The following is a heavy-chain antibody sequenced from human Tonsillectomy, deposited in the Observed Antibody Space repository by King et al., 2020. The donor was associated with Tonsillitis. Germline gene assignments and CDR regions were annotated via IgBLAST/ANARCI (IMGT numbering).Heavy chain of an antibody. D-gene: IGHD4-11*01. CDR2: ISSTSSTI. J-gene: IGHJ4*02. CDR1: RFTFTTYN. Sequence: VQLVESGGGLVQPGGSLRLSCAASRFTFTTYNMNWVRQAPGKGLEWVSYISSTSSTIYYADSVKGRFTISRDNAKNSLYLQMNSLRAEDTAVYYCARGDRVFAYTNFAYFDYWGQGTLVTVSS. V-gene: IGHV3-48*01. CDR3: ARGDRVFAYTNFAYFDY.